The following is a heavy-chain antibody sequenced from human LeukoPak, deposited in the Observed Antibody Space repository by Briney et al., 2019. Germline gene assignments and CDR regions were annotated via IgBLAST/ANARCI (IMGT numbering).Heavy chain of an antibody. D-gene: IGHD3-22*01. V-gene: IGHV4-59*08. J-gene: IGHJ4*02. Sequence: SETLSLTCTVSGGSISGSYWSWIRQPPEKGLEWIGYIYYSGSTDYNPSLKSRVTILVDTSKNQFSLRLSSVTAADTAVYYCARVGVWYYYDSSGYSPFDYWGQGTLVTVSS. CDR1: GGSISGSY. CDR3: ARVGVWYYYDSSGYSPFDY. CDR2: IYYSGST.